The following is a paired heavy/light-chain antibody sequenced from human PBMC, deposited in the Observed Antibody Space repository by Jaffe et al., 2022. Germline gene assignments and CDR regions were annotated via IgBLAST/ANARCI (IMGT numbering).Heavy chain of an antibody. Sequence: EVQLVESGGGLVQPGGSLKLSCAASGFTFSGSAMHWVRQASGKGLEWVGRIRSKANSYATAYAASVKGRFTISRDDSKNTAYLQMNSLKTEDTAVYYCTRVEYSSSGVNYYMDVWGKGTTVTVSS. CDR3: TRVEYSSSGVNYYMDV. CDR1: GFTFSGSA. V-gene: IGHV3-73*02. D-gene: IGHD6-6*01. CDR2: IRSKANSYAT. J-gene: IGHJ6*03.
Light chain of an antibody. CDR1: TGAVTSGYY. V-gene: IGLV7-43*01. CDR2: STS. CDR3: LLYYGGAHLWV. Sequence: QTVVTQEPSLTVSPGGTVTLTCASSTGAVTSGYYPNWFQQKPGQAPRALIYSTSNKHSWTPARFSGSLLGGKAALTLSGVQPEDEAEYYCLLYYGGAHLWVFGGGTKLTVL. J-gene: IGLJ3*02.